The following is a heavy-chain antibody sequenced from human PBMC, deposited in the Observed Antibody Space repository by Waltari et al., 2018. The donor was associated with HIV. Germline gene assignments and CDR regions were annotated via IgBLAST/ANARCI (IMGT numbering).Heavy chain of an antibody. CDR3: ARVFRGTVNYFDSRLGH. Sequence: QVQLVQSGAEVKKPGASVKVSCKASGYTFSDYYMTWLRQAPGQGLEWMGWINPNSGGTRYAEKFQGRVTMTRDTSISTAYMELSRLRFDDTAVYYCARVFRGTVNYFDSRLGHWGQGTLVTVSS. D-gene: IGHD3-22*01. CDR2: INPNSGGT. J-gene: IGHJ5*02. V-gene: IGHV1-2*02. CDR1: GYTFSDYY.